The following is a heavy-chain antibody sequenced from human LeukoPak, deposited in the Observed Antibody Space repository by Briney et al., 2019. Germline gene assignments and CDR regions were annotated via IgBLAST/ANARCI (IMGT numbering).Heavy chain of an antibody. CDR1: GYTFTNYY. CDR2: INPNGGYT. V-gene: IGHV1-46*01. CDR3: ARDSSDTTGRVYGFQSYFYDVDV. D-gene: IGHD4-17*01. J-gene: IGHJ6*02. Sequence: GASVTVSCKASGYTFTNYYMLWVRQAPGQGLEWMGIINPNGGYTYYPQKFQGRVTMTRDTSTTTVYMELSSLRSEDTAVYFCARDSSDTTGRVYGFQSYFYDVDVWGQGTTVTVSS.